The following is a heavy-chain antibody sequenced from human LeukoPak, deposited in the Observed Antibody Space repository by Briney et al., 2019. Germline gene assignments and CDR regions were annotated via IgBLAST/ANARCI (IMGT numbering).Heavy chain of an antibody. CDR1: GGSISSYY. J-gene: IGHJ4*02. CDR3: ARHVYVAAAPDY. Sequence: SETLSLTCTVSGGSISSYYWSWIRQPPGKGLEWIGYIYYSGSANYNPSLKSRVTISVDTSKNQFSLKLSSVTAADTAVYYCARHVYVAAAPDYWGQGTLVTVSS. CDR2: IYYSGSA. V-gene: IGHV4-59*08. D-gene: IGHD6-13*01.